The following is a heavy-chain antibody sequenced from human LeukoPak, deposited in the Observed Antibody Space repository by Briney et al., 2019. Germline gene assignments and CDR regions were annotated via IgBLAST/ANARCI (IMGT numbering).Heavy chain of an antibody. CDR3: ARGLLVVTATEGDYFDY. CDR1: GGTFSSYA. D-gene: IGHD2-21*02. J-gene: IGHJ4*02. Sequence: GASVKVSCKASGGTFSSYAISWVRQAPGQGLEWMGGFDPEDGETIYAQKLQGRVTMTTDTSTSTAYMELRSLRSDDTAVYYCARGLLVVTATEGDYFDYWGQGTLVTVSS. CDR2: FDPEDGET. V-gene: IGHV1-18*01.